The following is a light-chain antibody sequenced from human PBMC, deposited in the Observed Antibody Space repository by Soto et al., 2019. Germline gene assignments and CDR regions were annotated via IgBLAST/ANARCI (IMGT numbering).Light chain of an antibody. CDR2: LAS. J-gene: IGKJ4*01. Sequence: DIQMTQSPSSLSASVGDRVTITCRASQGIYNYLAWYQQKPGKVPKLLIYLASTLQSGVPSRFSGSGSGTDFTLTISSXQPEDVATYYCQEYNSAPLTFGGGTKVDIK. V-gene: IGKV1-27*01. CDR3: QEYNSAPLT. CDR1: QGIYNY.